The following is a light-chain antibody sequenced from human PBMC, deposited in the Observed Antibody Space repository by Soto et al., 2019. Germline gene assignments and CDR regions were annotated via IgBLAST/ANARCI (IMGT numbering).Light chain of an antibody. CDR1: SSDVGGYNY. CDR3: SSYTSSRLHC. CDR2: DVS. V-gene: IGLV2-14*03. J-gene: IGLJ1*01. Sequence: QSVLTQPASVSGSPGQSITISCTGTSSDVGGYNYGSWYQQHPGKAPKLMIYDVSNRPSEVSNRFSGSKSGNTASLTISGLQAEDEADSYCSSYTSSRLHCFGTGTKVTVL.